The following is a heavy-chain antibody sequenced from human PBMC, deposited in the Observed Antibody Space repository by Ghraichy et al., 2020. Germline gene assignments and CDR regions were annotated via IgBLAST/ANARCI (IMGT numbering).Heavy chain of an antibody. CDR2: INHSGST. J-gene: IGHJ6*03. CDR3: ARGVLYCSSISCYYYYYYYMDV. CDR1: GGSFSGYY. V-gene: IGHV4-34*01. D-gene: IGHD2-2*01. Sequence: SETLSLTCAVYGGSFSGYYWSWIRQPPGKGLEWIGEINHSGSTNYNPSLKSRVTISVDTSKNQFSLKLSSVTAADTAVYYCARGVLYCSSISCYYYYYYYMDVWGKGTTVTVSS.